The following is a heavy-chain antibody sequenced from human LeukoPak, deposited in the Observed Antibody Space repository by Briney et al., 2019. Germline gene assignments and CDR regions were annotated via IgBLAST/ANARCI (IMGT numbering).Heavy chain of an antibody. CDR2: MNPNSGNT. V-gene: IGHV1-8*01. CDR1: GYTFTSYD. J-gene: IGHJ5*02. Sequence: ASVKVSCKASGYTFTSYDINWVRQATGQGLEWMGWMNPNSGNTGYAQKFQGRVTMTRNTSISTAYMELSSLRSEDTAVYYCARVESTNRGITMVRGTMYNWFDPWGQGTLVTVSS. D-gene: IGHD3-10*01. CDR3: ARVESTNRGITMVRGTMYNWFDP.